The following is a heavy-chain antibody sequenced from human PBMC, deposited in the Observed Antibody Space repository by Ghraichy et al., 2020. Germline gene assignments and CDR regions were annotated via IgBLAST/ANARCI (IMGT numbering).Heavy chain of an antibody. V-gene: IGHV3-30*03. CDR3: ARPYGDYYNYYYYMDV. Sequence: GGSLRLSCAASGFTLSSYGMNWVRQAPGKGLEWVAVISYDGSNKYYADSVKGRFTISRDDSKNTLYLQMNSLRAEDTAVYYCARPYGDYYNYYYYMDVWGKGTTVTVSS. J-gene: IGHJ6*03. D-gene: IGHD4-17*01. CDR1: GFTLSSYG. CDR2: ISYDGSNK.